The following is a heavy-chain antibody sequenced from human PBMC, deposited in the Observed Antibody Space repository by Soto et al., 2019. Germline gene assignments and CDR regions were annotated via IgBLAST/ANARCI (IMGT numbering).Heavy chain of an antibody. CDR1: GFTFSSYE. Sequence: HPGGSLRLSCAASGFTFSSYEMNWVRQAPGKGLEWVSYISSSGSTIYYADSVKGRFTISRDNAKNSLYLQMNSLRAEDTAVYYCASTPRWDYYYYGMDVCGQGTTVTVSS. V-gene: IGHV3-48*03. J-gene: IGHJ6*02. CDR3: ASTPRWDYYYYGMDV. CDR2: ISSSGSTI. D-gene: IGHD3-16*01.